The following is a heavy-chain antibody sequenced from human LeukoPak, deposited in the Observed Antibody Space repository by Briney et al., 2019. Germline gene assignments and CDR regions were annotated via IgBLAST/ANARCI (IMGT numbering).Heavy chain of an antibody. D-gene: IGHD3-3*01. V-gene: IGHV3-23*01. Sequence: GGSLRLSCAASGFTFSSYAMSWVRQAPGKGLEWVSAISGSGGSTYYADSVKGRFTISRDNSKNTLYLQMNSLRAEDTAVYYCARSRTIFGVVITYYGMDVWGQGTTVTVSS. CDR2: ISGSGGST. CDR1: GFTFSSYA. J-gene: IGHJ6*02. CDR3: ARSRTIFGVVITYYGMDV.